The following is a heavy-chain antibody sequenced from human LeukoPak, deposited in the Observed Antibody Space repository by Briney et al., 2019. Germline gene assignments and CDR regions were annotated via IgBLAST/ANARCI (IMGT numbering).Heavy chain of an antibody. CDR2: IYYSGST. CDR1: GGSISSYY. Sequence: SETLSLTCAVSGGSISSYYWSWIRQPPGKGLEWIGYIYYSGSTNYNPSLKSRVTISVDTSKNQFSLKLSSVTAADTAVYYCARGYCSGGSCYPGIVGVWGQGTLVTVSS. D-gene: IGHD2-15*01. CDR3: ARGYCSGGSCYPGIVGV. J-gene: IGHJ4*02. V-gene: IGHV4-59*01.